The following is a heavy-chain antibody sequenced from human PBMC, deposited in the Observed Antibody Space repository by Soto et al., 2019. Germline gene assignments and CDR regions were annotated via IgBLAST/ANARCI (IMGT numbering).Heavy chain of an antibody. CDR3: ARDSAVWCQKESDVFEI. CDR1: GSTISSYA. D-gene: IGHD3-16*01. V-gene: IGHV1-69*13. CDR2: IIPIFGTA. Sequence: AAVKPSCEASGSTISSYAISWVRQAPGQGLEWMGGIIPIFGTANYAQKFQGRVTITADESTSTAYMELSSLRSEDTAVYYCARDSAVWCQKESDVFEIWGQGTLVSVS. J-gene: IGHJ3*02.